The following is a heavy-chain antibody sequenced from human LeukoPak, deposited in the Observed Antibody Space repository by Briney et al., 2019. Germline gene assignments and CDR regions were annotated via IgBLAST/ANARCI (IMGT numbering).Heavy chain of an antibody. D-gene: IGHD3-3*01. Sequence: GGSLRLSCAASGFTFSSYSMNWVRQAPGKGLEWVSSISSSSSYIYYADSVKGRFTISRDNAKNSLYLQMNSLRAEDTAVYYCARGNYYYDFWSGYYKEYYFDYWGQGTLVTVSS. CDR3: ARGNYYYDFWSGYYKEYYFDY. CDR2: ISSSSSYI. J-gene: IGHJ4*02. V-gene: IGHV3-21*01. CDR1: GFTFSSYS.